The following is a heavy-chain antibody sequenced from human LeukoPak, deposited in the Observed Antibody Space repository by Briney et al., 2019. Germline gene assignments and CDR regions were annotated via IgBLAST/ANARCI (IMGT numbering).Heavy chain of an antibody. CDR2: ISGSGGST. Sequence: GGSLRLSCAASGFTFSSYAMSWVRQAPGKGLEWVSAISGSGGSTYYADSVKGRFTISRDNSKNTLYLQMNSLRAEDTAVYYCAKTLDYYDSSGYWWEAFDIWGQGTMVTVSP. V-gene: IGHV3-23*01. CDR1: GFTFSSYA. CDR3: AKTLDYYDSSGYWWEAFDI. J-gene: IGHJ3*02. D-gene: IGHD3-22*01.